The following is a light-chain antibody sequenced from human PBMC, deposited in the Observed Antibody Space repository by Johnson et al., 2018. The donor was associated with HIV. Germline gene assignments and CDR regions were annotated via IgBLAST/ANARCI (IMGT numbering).Light chain of an antibody. CDR2: DNN. V-gene: IGLV1-51*01. Sequence: SVLTQPPSVSAAPGQKVTISCSGSSSNIGNNYVSWYQQLPGTAPKLLIYDNNKRPSGIPDRFSGSKSGTSATLGITGLQTGAESDYYCGTWDSSLSAGNVFGTGTKVTVL. CDR3: GTWDSSLSAGNV. CDR1: SSNIGNNY. J-gene: IGLJ1*01.